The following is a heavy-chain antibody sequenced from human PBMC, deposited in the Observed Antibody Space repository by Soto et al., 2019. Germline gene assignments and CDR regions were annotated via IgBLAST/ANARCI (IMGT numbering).Heavy chain of an antibody. V-gene: IGHV1-2*02. CDR1: GYTFTGYY. CDR2: INPNNGDT. D-gene: IGHD5-12*01. CDR3: ARHSGYDYVFDY. Sequence: ASVKVSCKASGYTFTGYYIHWLRQAPGQGLEWMGWINPNNGDTNYAQKFQGRVTMTRDTSTSTAHMDLSSLTFDDTAVYYCARHSGYDYVFDYWGQGTLVTVSS. J-gene: IGHJ4*02.